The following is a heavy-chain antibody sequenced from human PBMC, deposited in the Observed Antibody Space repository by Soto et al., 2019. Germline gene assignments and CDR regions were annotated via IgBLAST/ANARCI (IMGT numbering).Heavy chain of an antibody. D-gene: IGHD2-21*01. CDR1: GGSFSGYD. Sequence: QVQLQQWGAGLLKPSETLSLTCAVYGGSFSGYDWTWIRQPPGTGLEWIGEINHSGSSNYNPSLKSRVTLSVDTSKNQFSLKLTSVTAADTALYYCARDEIPGLFDYWGQGTLVTVSS. J-gene: IGHJ4*02. CDR2: INHSGSS. CDR3: ARDEIPGLFDY. V-gene: IGHV4-34*01.